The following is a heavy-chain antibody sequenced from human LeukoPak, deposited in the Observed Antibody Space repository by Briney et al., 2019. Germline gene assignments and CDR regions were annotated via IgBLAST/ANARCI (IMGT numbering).Heavy chain of an antibody. D-gene: IGHD2-2*01. V-gene: IGHV3-21*01. Sequence: GGSLRLSCAASGITFSSYSMNWVRQAPGKGLEWVLSISSSSTYIYYADSVKGRFTISRDNAKNSLYLQMNSLRAEDTAVYYCARGRDCSSTSCYGPYYYYYMEVWGKGTTVTVSS. CDR2: ISSSSTYI. CDR3: ARGRDCSSTSCYGPYYYYYMEV. CDR1: GITFSSYS. J-gene: IGHJ6*03.